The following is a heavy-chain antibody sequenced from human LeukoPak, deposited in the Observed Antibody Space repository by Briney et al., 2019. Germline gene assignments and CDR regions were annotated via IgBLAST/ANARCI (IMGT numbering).Heavy chain of an antibody. V-gene: IGHV4-39*07. J-gene: IGHJ4*02. CDR1: GGSISTSGSY. CDR2: IYYSGST. CDR3: ARDLLGGSGSKRDY. D-gene: IGHD3-10*01. Sequence: SETLSLTCTVSGGSISTSGSYWGWVRQPPGKGLEWIGIIYYSGSTYYNPSLKSRVTMSVDTSKNQFSLKLSSVTAADTAVYYCARDLLGGSGSKRDYWGQGTLVTVSS.